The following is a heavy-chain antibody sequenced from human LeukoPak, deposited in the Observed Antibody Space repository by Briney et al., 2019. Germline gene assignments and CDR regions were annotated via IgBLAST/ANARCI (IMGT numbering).Heavy chain of an antibody. Sequence: ASVKVSCKASGYTFTSYAMHWVRQAPGQRLEWMGWINAGNGNTKYSQKFQGRVTITRDTSISTAYMELSRLRSDDTAVYYCARDRGYSYGYDYWGQGTLVTVSS. CDR1: GYTFTSYA. V-gene: IGHV1-3*01. CDR3: ARDRGYSYGYDY. D-gene: IGHD5-18*01. CDR2: INAGNGNT. J-gene: IGHJ4*02.